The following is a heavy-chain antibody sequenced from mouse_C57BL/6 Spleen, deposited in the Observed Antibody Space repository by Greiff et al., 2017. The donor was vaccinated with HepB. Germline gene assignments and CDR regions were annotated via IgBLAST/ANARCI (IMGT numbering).Heavy chain of an antibody. CDR2: IHPNSGST. CDR1: GYTFTSYW. Sequence: QVQLQQPGAELVKPGASVKLSCKASGYTFTSYWMHWVKQRPGQGLEWIGMIHPNSGSTNYNEKFKSKATLTVDKSSSTAYMQLSSLTSEDSAVYYCARDPHYGDDEGGYAMDYWGQGTSVTVSS. D-gene: IGHD2-2*01. J-gene: IGHJ4*01. V-gene: IGHV1-64*01. CDR3: ARDPHYGDDEGGYAMDY.